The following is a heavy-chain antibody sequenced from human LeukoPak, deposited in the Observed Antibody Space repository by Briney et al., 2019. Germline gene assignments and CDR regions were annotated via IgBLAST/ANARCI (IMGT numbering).Heavy chain of an antibody. Sequence: GGSLRLSCAASGFTFDDYGMSWVRQAPGKGLEWISGINWNGGSTGYADSVKGRFTISRDDAKNSLYLQMNSLRAEDTALYYCARVLPSYCGGDCYSGSKDYWGQGTLVTVSS. CDR2: INWNGGST. J-gene: IGHJ4*02. CDR3: ARVLPSYCGGDCYSGSKDY. D-gene: IGHD2-21*02. CDR1: GFTFDDYG. V-gene: IGHV3-20*04.